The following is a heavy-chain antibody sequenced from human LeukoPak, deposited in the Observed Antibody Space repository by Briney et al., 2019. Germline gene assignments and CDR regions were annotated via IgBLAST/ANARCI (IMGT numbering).Heavy chain of an antibody. D-gene: IGHD3-22*01. CDR1: GGTFSSYA. CDR2: IVPIFGTA. CDR3: ARGRWDDSSGYYVS. Sequence: SVKVSCKASGGTFSSYAISWVRQAPGQGLEWMGGIVPIFGTANYAQKFQGRVTITADESTSTAYMELSSLRSEDTAVYYCARGRWDDSSGYYVSWGQGTLVTVSS. J-gene: IGHJ4*02. V-gene: IGHV1-69*13.